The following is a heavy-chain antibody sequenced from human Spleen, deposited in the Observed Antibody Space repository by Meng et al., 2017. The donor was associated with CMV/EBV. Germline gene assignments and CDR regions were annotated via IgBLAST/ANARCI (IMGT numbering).Heavy chain of an antibody. CDR3: ARGGTGDTLFGVDKYAMDV. CDR2: INPNSGGT. Sequence: ASVKVSCKSSGYTFTGYDMHWVRQAPGQGLEWMGWINPNSGGTNFAQKFQGRVTMTRDTSIRTLYMELSGLKSDDTAAYYCARGGTGDTLFGVDKYAMDVWGQGTTVTVSS. D-gene: IGHD3-3*01. V-gene: IGHV1-2*02. CDR1: GYTFTGYD. J-gene: IGHJ6*02.